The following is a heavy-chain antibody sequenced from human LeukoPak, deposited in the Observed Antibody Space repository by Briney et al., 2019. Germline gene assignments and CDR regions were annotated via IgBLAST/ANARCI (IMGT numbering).Heavy chain of an antibody. V-gene: IGHV3-21*04. CDR3: AKVRSPYYYDRGWFDP. CDR2: ISTSSSYI. Sequence: GGSLRLSCAASGFTFNTYSMNWVRQAPGKGLEWVSSISTSSSYIYYADSVKGRLTISRDNSKNTLYLQMNSLRAEDTAVYYCAKVRSPYYYDRGWFDPWGQGTLVTVSS. CDR1: GFTFNTYS. J-gene: IGHJ5*02. D-gene: IGHD3-22*01.